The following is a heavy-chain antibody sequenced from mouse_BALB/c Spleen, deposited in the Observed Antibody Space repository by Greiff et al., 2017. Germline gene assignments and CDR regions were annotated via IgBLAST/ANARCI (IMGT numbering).Heavy chain of an antibody. CDR2: ISSGSSTI. CDR1: GFTFSSFG. V-gene: IGHV5-17*02. D-gene: IGHD2-14*01. CDR3: ARGGDRFDY. Sequence: EVKLMESGGGLVQPGGSRKLSCAASGFTFSSFGMHWVRQAPEKGLEWVAYISSGSSTIYYADTVKGRFNISRDNPKNTLFLQMTSLRSEDTAMYYCARGGDRFDYWGQGTTLTVSS. J-gene: IGHJ2*01.